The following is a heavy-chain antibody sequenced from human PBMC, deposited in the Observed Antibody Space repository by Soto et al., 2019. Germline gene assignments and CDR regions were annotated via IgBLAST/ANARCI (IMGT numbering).Heavy chain of an antibody. CDR3: ARDKAYYGGNLGAFDI. CDR2: FIPIFVTA. J-gene: IGHJ3*02. CDR1: GGTFSSYA. Sequence: ASVKVSCKASGGTFSSYAISWVRQAPGQGLEWMGGFIPIFVTANYAQKFQGRVTITADKSTSTAYMELSSLRSEDTAVYYCARDKAYYGGNLGAFDIWGQGTMVTVSS. V-gene: IGHV1-69*06. D-gene: IGHD4-17*01.